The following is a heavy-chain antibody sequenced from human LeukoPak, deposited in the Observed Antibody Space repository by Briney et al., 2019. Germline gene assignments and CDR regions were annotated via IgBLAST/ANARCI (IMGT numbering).Heavy chain of an antibody. CDR2: INPDSGGT. Sequence: GASVTVSCKAFGYTFTGYYIHWVRQAPGQGLEWLGWINPDSGGTNYAQKFQGRVTVTRDTSISTAYMDLSSLRSDDTAVYYCARDIAPTSDGSDYWGQGTLVTVSS. J-gene: IGHJ4*02. CDR1: GYTFTGYY. CDR3: ARDIAPTSDGSDY. D-gene: IGHD6-13*01. V-gene: IGHV1-2*02.